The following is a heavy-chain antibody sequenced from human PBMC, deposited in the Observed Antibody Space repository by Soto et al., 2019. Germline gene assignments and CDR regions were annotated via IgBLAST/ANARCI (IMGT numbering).Heavy chain of an antibody. D-gene: IGHD4-17*01. CDR1: GFTFSSYS. J-gene: IGHJ6*03. Sequence: GGSLRLSCAASGFTFSSYSMNWVRQAPGKGLEWVSSISSSSSYIYYADSVKGRFTISRDNAKNSLYLQMNSLRAEDTAVYYCARLSNIYGDYNYYYYMDVWGKGTTVTVSS. CDR3: ARLSNIYGDYNYYYYMDV. CDR2: ISSSSSYI. V-gene: IGHV3-21*01.